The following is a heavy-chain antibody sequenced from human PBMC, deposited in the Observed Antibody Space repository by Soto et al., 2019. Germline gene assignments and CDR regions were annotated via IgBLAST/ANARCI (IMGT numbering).Heavy chain of an antibody. J-gene: IGHJ4*02. CDR3: AKDFAGMGGSNYYDSSGYFSY. V-gene: IGHV3-30*18. D-gene: IGHD3-22*01. CDR1: GFTFSSYG. Sequence: QVQLVESGGGLVQPGRSLRLSCAASGFTFSSYGMHWVRQAPGKGLEWVAVISYDGSNKYYADSVKGRFTISRDNSKNTLYLQMNSLRAEDTAVYYCAKDFAGMGGSNYYDSSGYFSYWGQGTLVTVSS. CDR2: ISYDGSNK.